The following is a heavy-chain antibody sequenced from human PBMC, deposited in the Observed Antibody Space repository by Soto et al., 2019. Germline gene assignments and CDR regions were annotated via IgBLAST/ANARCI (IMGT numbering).Heavy chain of an antibody. J-gene: IGHJ4*02. Sequence: EVQLLESGGGLVQPGGSLRLSCAASGFTFSSYAMSWVRQAPGKGLEWVSAISGSGGSTYYAYSVKGRFTISRDNSKNTLYLQLNSLRAEDTAVSYCAKSLTTVTASPRRGDYWGQGTLVTVSS. V-gene: IGHV3-23*01. CDR3: AKSLTTVTASPRRGDY. D-gene: IGHD4-17*01. CDR1: GFTFSSYA. CDR2: ISGSGGST.